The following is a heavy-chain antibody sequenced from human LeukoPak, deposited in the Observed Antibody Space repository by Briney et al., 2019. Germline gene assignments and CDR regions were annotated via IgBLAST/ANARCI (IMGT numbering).Heavy chain of an antibody. CDR1: GFTFSSSG. CDR2: ISGSGGST. Sequence: GGSLRLSCAASGFTFSSSGMSWVRQAPGMGLEWVSAISGSGGSTYYADSVKGRFTISRDNSKNTLYLQMSGLRADDTAVYYCARVLDDILTGYYFDYWGQGTLVTVSS. CDR3: ARVLDDILTGYYFDY. J-gene: IGHJ4*02. V-gene: IGHV3-23*01. D-gene: IGHD3-9*01.